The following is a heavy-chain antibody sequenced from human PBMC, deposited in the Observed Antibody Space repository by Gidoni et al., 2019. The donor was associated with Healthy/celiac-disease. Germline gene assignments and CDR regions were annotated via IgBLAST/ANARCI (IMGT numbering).Heavy chain of an antibody. J-gene: IGHJ4*02. CDR2: INHSGST. CDR1: GGSFSGYY. V-gene: IGHV4-34*01. D-gene: IGHD2-21*02. Sequence: QVQLQQWGAGLLTPSETLSLTCAVYGGSFSGYYWSWIRQPPGKGLEWIGEINHSGSTNYNPSLKSRVTISVDTSKNQFSLKLSSVTAADTAVYYCASSKGVTASLFDYWGQGTLVTVSS. CDR3: ASSKGVTASLFDY.